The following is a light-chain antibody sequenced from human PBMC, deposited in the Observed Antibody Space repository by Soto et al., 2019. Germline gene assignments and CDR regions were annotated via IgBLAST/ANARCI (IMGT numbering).Light chain of an antibody. CDR2: GNS. J-gene: IGLJ3*02. CDR3: QSYDNSLSGWV. Sequence: QLVLTQPPSVSGAPGQRVTISCTGSSSNIGAGYDVHWYQQLPGTAPKLLIYGNSNRPSGVPDRFSGSKSGTSASLAITGLQAEEEADYYCQSYDNSLSGWVFGGGTKLTVL. CDR1: SSNIGAGYD. V-gene: IGLV1-40*01.